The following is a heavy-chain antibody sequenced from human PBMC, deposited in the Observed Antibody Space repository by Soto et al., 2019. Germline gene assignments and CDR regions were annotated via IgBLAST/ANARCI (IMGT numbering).Heavy chain of an antibody. CDR2: ISAYNDHT. V-gene: IGHV1-18*01. CDR1: GYTLTTYG. Sequence: GASVKVSCKAAGYTLTTYGVSWVRQAPGQGLEWVGWISAYNDHTNYAQKFQGRVTMTTDTSTSTAYMELRSLRSDDTAVYYCATQRSEWELSFDYWGKGTLVTVSS. J-gene: IGHJ4*02. D-gene: IGHD1-26*01. CDR3: ATQRSEWELSFDY.